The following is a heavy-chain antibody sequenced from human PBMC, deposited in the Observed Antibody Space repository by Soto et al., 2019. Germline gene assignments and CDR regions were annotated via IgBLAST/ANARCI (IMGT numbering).Heavy chain of an antibody. Sequence: QLQLQESGPGLVKPSETLSLTCTVSGGSISSSSYYWGWIRQPPGKGLEGIGSIYYSGSTYYNPSLKSRVTISVDTSKNQFSLKLSSVTAADTAVYYCARPNRCSGGSCYSPFDYWGQGTLVTVSS. CDR1: GGSISSSSYY. J-gene: IGHJ4*02. CDR3: ARPNRCSGGSCYSPFDY. V-gene: IGHV4-39*01. D-gene: IGHD2-15*01. CDR2: IYYSGST.